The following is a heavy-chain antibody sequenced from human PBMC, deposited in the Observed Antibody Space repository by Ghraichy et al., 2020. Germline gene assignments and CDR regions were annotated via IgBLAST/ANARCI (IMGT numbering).Heavy chain of an antibody. CDR3: AKDLAFWSGYHYYYYGMDV. D-gene: IGHD3-3*01. Sequence: GESLNISCAASGFTFSSYGMHWVRQAPGKGLEWVAVISYDGSNKYYADSVKGRFTISRDNSKNTLYLQMNSLRAEDTAVYYCAKDLAFWSGYHYYYYGMDVWGQGTTLTVSS. V-gene: IGHV3-30*18. J-gene: IGHJ6*02. CDR2: ISYDGSNK. CDR1: GFTFSSYG.